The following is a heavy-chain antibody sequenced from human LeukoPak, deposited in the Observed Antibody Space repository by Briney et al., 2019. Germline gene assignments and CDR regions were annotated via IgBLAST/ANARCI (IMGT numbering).Heavy chain of an antibody. CDR2: ISSSSSNI. CDR3: ARLVDYGGNSGYY. J-gene: IGHJ4*02. D-gene: IGHD4-23*01. V-gene: IGHV3-21*01. Sequence: PGGSLRLSCAASGFTFSSYSMNWVRQAPGKGLEWVSSISSSSSNIYYADSVKSRFTISRDNAKNSLYLQMNSLRAEDTAVYYCARLVDYGGNSGYYWGQGTLVTVSS. CDR1: GFTFSSYS.